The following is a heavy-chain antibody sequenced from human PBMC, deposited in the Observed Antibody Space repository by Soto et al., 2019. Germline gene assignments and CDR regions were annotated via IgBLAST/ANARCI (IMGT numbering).Heavy chain of an antibody. CDR2: ISGSGGST. Sequence: PGGSLRLSCAASGFTFSSYAMSWVRQAPGKGLEWVSAISGSGGSTYYADSVKGRFTISRDNSKNTLYLQMNSLRAEDTAVYYCAKDLNSNYPTGPPFDYWGQGTLVTVSS. CDR1: GFTFSSYA. J-gene: IGHJ4*02. V-gene: IGHV3-23*01. CDR3: AKDLNSNYPTGPPFDY. D-gene: IGHD4-4*01.